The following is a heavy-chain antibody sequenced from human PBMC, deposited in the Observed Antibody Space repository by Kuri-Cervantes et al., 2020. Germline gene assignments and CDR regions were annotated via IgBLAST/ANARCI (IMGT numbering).Heavy chain of an antibody. D-gene: IGHD4-17*01. CDR1: GYSISSGYC. V-gene: IGHV4-38-2*01. CDR3: ASLGLHTVTYDY. CDR2: IYHSGST. J-gene: IGHJ4*02. Sequence: GSLRLSCAVSGYSISSGYCWGWIRQPPGKGLEWIGSIYHSGSTYYNPSLKSRVTISVDKSKNQFSLKLSSVTAADTAVYCCASLGLHTVTYDYWGQGTLVTVSS.